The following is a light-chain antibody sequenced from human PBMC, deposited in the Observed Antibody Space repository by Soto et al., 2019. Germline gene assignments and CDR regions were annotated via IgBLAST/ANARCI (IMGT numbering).Light chain of an antibody. V-gene: IGLV2-23*02. CDR2: EVN. CDR3: YSFAGFNTQ. J-gene: IGLJ2*01. CDR1: SSDVGDNY. Sequence: QSALTQPPSASGSPGQSVTISCTGTSSDVGDNYVSWYQQHLGKAPKLIIYEVNKRPSGISSRFSGSKSGNTASLTISGLQAEDEADYYCYSFAGFNTQFGGGTKLTVL.